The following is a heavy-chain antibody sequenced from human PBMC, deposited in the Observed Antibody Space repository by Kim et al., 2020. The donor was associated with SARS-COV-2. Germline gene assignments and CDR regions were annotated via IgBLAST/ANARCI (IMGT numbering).Heavy chain of an antibody. Sequence: GGSLILSCAASGFTFSSYGMQWVRQAPGKGLEWVAVIWYDGSNKYYADSVKGRFTISRDNSKNTLYLQMNSLRAEDTAVYYCARAGYYDSSGFDYWGQGTLVTVSS. J-gene: IGHJ4*02. D-gene: IGHD3-22*01. CDR1: GFTFSSYG. CDR2: IWYDGSNK. CDR3: ARAGYYDSSGFDY. V-gene: IGHV3-33*01.